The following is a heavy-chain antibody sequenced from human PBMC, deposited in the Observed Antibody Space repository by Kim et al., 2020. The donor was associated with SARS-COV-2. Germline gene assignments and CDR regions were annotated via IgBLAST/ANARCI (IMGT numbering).Heavy chain of an antibody. D-gene: IGHD3-10*01. Sequence: GGSLRLSCAASGFTFSSYAMSWVRQAPGKGLEWVSAISGSGGSTYYADSVKGRFTISRDNSKNTLYLQMNSLRAEDTAVYYCANSHLNIWFGELLSYYFDYWGQGTLVTVSS. CDR1: GFTFSSYA. V-gene: IGHV3-23*01. CDR3: ANSHLNIWFGELLSYYFDY. J-gene: IGHJ4*02. CDR2: ISGSGGST.